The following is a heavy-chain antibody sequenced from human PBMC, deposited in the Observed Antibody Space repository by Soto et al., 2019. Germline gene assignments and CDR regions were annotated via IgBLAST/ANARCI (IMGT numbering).Heavy chain of an antibody. CDR1: GYTFTTYG. V-gene: IGHV1-18*01. Sequence: QVQLVQSGAEVKKPGASVRVSCKASGYTFTTYGISWVRQAPGQGLEGMGWISAYNGNTNYAQKLQGRVTMTTDTSTSTAYMELRSLRSDDTAVFYCASDHPPTTVTQYYFDYWGQGTLVTVSS. CDR3: ASDHPPTTVTQYYFDY. CDR2: ISAYNGNT. J-gene: IGHJ4*02. D-gene: IGHD4-4*01.